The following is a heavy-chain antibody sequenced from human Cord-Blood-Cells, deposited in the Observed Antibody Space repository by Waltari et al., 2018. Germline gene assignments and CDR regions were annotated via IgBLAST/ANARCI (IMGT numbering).Heavy chain of an antibody. D-gene: IGHD3-3*01. CDR2: IYYSGST. Sequence: QVQLQESGPGLVKPSETLSLTCTAPGGSISSYYWSWIRQPPGKGLEWFGYIYYSGSTNYNPSLKSRVIISVDTAKNQFALKLSSVTAADTAVYYCASSYDFWSGYNWFDPWGQGTLVTVSS. J-gene: IGHJ5*02. CDR3: ASSYDFWSGYNWFDP. V-gene: IGHV4-59*01. CDR1: GGSISSYY.